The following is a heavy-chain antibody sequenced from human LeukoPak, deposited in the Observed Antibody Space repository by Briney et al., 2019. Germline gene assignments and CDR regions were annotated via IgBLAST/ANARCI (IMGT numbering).Heavy chain of an antibody. D-gene: IGHD1-26*01. CDR2: INPNSGGT. CDR1: GYTFTGYY. Sequence: ASXKVSCKASGYTFTGYYMHWVRQAPGQGLEWMGWINPNSGGTNYAQKFQGRVTMTRDTSISTAYMELSRLRSDDTAVYYCASDMGATGSGPDYYFDYWGQGTLVTV. CDR3: ASDMGATGSGPDYYFDY. V-gene: IGHV1-2*02. J-gene: IGHJ4*02.